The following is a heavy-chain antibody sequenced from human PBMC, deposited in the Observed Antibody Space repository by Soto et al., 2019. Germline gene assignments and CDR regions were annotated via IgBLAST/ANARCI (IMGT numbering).Heavy chain of an antibody. CDR3: ARDGYYDSSGPSYYFDY. Sequence: SVKVSCKASGDTFSTYTITWVRQAPGQGLEWMGRIIPILGIANYAQKFQGRVTITADKSTSTAYMELSSLRSEDTAVYYCARDGYYDSSGPSYYFDYWGQGTLVTVSS. CDR1: GDTFSTYT. J-gene: IGHJ4*02. V-gene: IGHV1-69*04. D-gene: IGHD3-22*01. CDR2: IIPILGIA.